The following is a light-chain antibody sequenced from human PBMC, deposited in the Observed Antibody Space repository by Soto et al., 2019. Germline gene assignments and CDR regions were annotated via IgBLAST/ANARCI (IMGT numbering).Light chain of an antibody. CDR1: QSVATS. J-gene: IGKJ4*01. CDR3: QQRGNWPLT. CDR2: DAS. Sequence: EIVLTQSPATLSLSPGERATLSCRASQSVATSLAWYQQKPGQAPRLFIYDASNRATGIPARFSGSGSGIDFTLTISSLEPEDFAVYYCQQRGNWPLTFGGGTKVEIK. V-gene: IGKV3-11*01.